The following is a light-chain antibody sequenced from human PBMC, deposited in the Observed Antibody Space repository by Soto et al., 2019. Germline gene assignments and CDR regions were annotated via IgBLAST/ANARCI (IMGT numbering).Light chain of an antibody. CDR1: QSFSRS. J-gene: IGKJ4*01. CDR2: DAT. CDR3: HQHSDSPLT. V-gene: IGKV3-11*01. Sequence: EIVLIKSPVTLSLSPGERATLSCRASQSFSRSLAWYQQNPGQAPRLLIFDATNRATGIPVRFSGSGSGTDFTLTISSLEPDDFTVYYCHQHSDSPLTFGGGTRLEI.